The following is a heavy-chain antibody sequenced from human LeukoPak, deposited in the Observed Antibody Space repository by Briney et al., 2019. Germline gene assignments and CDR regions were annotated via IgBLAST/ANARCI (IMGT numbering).Heavy chain of an antibody. D-gene: IGHD3-10*01. J-gene: IGHJ4*02. CDR1: GFTFSSYS. Sequence: GGSLRLSCAASGFTFSSYSMNWVRQVPGKGLMWVSRMSGDGSSTNYADSVKGRFTISRDNAKNTLYLQMNSLRVEDTALYYCARSFSNTVRGVGDSWGQGTLVTVSS. V-gene: IGHV3-74*01. CDR2: MSGDGSST. CDR3: ARSFSNTVRGVGDS.